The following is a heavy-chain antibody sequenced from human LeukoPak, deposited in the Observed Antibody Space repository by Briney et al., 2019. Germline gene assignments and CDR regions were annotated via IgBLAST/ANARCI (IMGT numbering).Heavy chain of an antibody. Sequence: ASVKVSCKASGYTFTGYYMHWVRQAPGQGLEWMGWINPNSGGTNYAQKFQGRVTMTRDTSISTAYMELSRLRSEDTAVYYCARYSGYDLYYFDYWGQGTLVTVSS. V-gene: IGHV1-2*02. CDR3: ARYSGYDLYYFDY. CDR2: INPNSGGT. CDR1: GYTFTGYY. D-gene: IGHD5-12*01. J-gene: IGHJ4*02.